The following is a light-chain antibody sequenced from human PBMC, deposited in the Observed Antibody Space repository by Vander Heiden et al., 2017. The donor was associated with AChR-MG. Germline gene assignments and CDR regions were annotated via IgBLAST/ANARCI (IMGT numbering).Light chain of an antibody. CDR1: QSVSSSN. Sequence: EIVLTQSPGTMSLSPGERATLSCRASQSVSSSNLAWYQQKPGQAPRLLIYGTSSRATGIPDRFSGSGSGTDFTLTISRLEPEDFAVYYCQQDGSSPWTFGQGTKVEIK. V-gene: IGKV3-20*01. CDR2: GTS. CDR3: QQDGSSPWT. J-gene: IGKJ1*01.